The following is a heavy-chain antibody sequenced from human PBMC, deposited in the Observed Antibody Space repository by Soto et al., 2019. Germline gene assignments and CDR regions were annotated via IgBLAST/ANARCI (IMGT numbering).Heavy chain of an antibody. V-gene: IGHV1-18*04. CDR3: ARERGLYDILTGGDHNWFDP. J-gene: IGHJ5*02. CDR2: ISAYNGNT. Sequence: QVQLVQSGAEVKKPGASVKVSCKASGYTFTSYGISWVRQAPGQGLEWMGWISAYNGNTNYAQKLQGRVTMTTDTSTSTAYMELRSLRSDDTAVYYCARERGLYDILTGGDHNWFDPWVQGTLVTVSS. CDR1: GYTFTSYG. D-gene: IGHD3-9*01.